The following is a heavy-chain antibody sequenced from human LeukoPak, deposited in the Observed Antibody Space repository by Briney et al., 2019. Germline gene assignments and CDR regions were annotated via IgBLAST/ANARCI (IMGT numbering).Heavy chain of an antibody. D-gene: IGHD2-2*01. J-gene: IGHJ4*02. CDR1: GFSFTSYG. V-gene: IGHV3-30*19. CDR2: IWYDGTNK. CDR3: ARDHQYYFDY. Sequence: PGRSLRLSCAASGFSFTSYGMHWVRQAPGKGLEWVSVIWYDGTNKYYADSVKGRFTISRDNSKNTLYLQMNSLRAEDTAVYYCARDHQYYFDYWGQGTLVTVSS.